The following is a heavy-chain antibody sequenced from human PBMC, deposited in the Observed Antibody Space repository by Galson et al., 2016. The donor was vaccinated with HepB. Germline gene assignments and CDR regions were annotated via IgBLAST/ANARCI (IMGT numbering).Heavy chain of an antibody. CDR3: ARRTYLVDAFDI. D-gene: IGHD1-1*01. J-gene: IGHJ3*02. V-gene: IGHV2-70*01. CDR2: IDWDDDK. CDR1: GFSPNTSGMC. Sequence: PALVKPTQTLTLTCTFSGFSPNTSGMCVSWIRQPPGKALEWLALIDWDDDKYYNTSLKTRLTISKDTSKNQVVLTMTNMDPVDTATYYCARRTYLVDAFDIWGQGTMVTVSS.